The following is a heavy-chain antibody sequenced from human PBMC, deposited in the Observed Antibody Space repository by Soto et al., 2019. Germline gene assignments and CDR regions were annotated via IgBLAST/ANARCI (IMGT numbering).Heavy chain of an antibody. J-gene: IGHJ3*02. V-gene: IGHV3-30-3*01. CDR2: ISYDGSTK. CDR3: ARDDYPGSGARSAFDI. Sequence: QVQLVESGGGVVQPGRSLRLSCAASGFTFSSYAMHWVRQAPGRGLEWVAVISYDGSTKYYADSVKGRFTISKDNSKNTVYLQMNSLRAEDTAVYYCARDDYPGSGARSAFDIWGQGTMVTVSS. D-gene: IGHD1-26*01. CDR1: GFTFSSYA.